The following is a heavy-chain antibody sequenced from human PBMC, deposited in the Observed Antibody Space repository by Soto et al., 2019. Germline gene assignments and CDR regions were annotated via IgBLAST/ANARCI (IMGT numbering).Heavy chain of an antibody. Sequence: QVQLVESGGGLVKPGGSLRLSCAASGFTFSDYYMSWIRQAPGKGLEWVSYISSSGSTIYYADSVKGRFTISRDNAKNSLYLQMNSLRAEDTAVYYCASVRQWLVMVPPHDFDYWGQGTLVTVSS. J-gene: IGHJ4*02. CDR2: ISSSGSTI. D-gene: IGHD6-19*01. CDR1: GFTFSDYY. V-gene: IGHV3-11*01. CDR3: ASVRQWLVMVPPHDFDY.